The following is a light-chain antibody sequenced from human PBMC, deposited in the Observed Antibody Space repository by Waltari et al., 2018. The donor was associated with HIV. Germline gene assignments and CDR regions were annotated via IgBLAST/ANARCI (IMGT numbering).Light chain of an antibody. J-gene: IGKJ2*04. CDR1: QGIGNF. Sequence: IQMTQSPSSLSASVGDRVTITCQPSQGIGNFLNWFLQKPGKAPKLLISDASNLRSGVPSRFSGTGSGTQFALSISGLQPEDVATYYCQQYENPIGSFGQGTKLEI. CDR2: DAS. V-gene: IGKV1-33*01. CDR3: QQYENPIGS.